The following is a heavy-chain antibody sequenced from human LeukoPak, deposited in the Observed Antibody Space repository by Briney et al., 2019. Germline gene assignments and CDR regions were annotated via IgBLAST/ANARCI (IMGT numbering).Heavy chain of an antibody. CDR3: ARGREYYDSSGYFNYFDY. CDR1: GGSISSYY. CDR2: IYYSGST. J-gene: IGHJ4*02. V-gene: IGHV4-59*01. D-gene: IGHD3-22*01. Sequence: SETLSLTCTVSGGSISSYYWSWIRQPPGXXLEWIGYIYYSGSTNYNPSLKSRVTISVDTSKNQFSLKLSSVTAADTAVYYCARGREYYDSSGYFNYFDYWGQGTLVTVSS.